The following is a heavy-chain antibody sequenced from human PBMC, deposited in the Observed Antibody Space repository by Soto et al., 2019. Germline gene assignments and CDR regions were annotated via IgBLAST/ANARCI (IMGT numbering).Heavy chain of an antibody. CDR3: GRDLTSNANCIDP. V-gene: IGHV4-30-4*01. Sequence: SETLSLTCSVSGDYIHVGGYYWTWIRQRPGKGLEWMGYIYHTGKTYYNPSLESRLTMSVDRSKNQFSLRLTSVTAADTAVYFCGRDLTSNANCIDPWGQGTLVTVSS. CDR2: IYHTGKT. CDR1: GDYIHVGGYY. J-gene: IGHJ5*02. D-gene: IGHD2-2*01.